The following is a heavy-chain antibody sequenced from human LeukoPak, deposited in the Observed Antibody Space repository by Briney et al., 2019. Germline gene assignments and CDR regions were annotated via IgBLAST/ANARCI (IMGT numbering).Heavy chain of an antibody. CDR3: ARESDGSSWYRYFDY. CDR1: GFTFSSYE. V-gene: IGHV3-48*03. J-gene: IGHJ4*02. D-gene: IGHD6-13*01. Sequence: GGSLRLSCAASGFTFSSYETNWVRQAPGKGLEWVSYISSSGSTIYYADSVKGRFTISRGNAKNSLYLQMNSLRAEDTAVYYCARESDGSSWYRYFDYWGQGTLVTVSS. CDR2: ISSSGSTI.